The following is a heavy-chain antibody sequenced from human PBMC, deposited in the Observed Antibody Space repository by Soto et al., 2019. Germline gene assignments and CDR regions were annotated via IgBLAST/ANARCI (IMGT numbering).Heavy chain of an antibody. CDR2: ISGSGGST. Sequence: EVQLLESGGGLVQPGGSLRLSCAASGFTFSSYAMSWVRQAPGKGLEWVSAISGSGGSTYYADSVKGRFTISRDNSKNTLYLQMNSMRAEDTAVYYCAKDRDGDYVFDYWGQGTLVTVSS. V-gene: IGHV3-23*01. CDR1: GFTFSSYA. J-gene: IGHJ4*02. D-gene: IGHD4-17*01. CDR3: AKDRDGDYVFDY.